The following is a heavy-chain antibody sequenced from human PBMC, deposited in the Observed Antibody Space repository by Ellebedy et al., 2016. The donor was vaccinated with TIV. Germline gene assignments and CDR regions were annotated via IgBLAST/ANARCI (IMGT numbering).Heavy chain of an antibody. Sequence: SETLSLTXTVSGGSISSGGYYWSWIRQHPGKGLEWIGYIYYSGSTYYNPSLKSRVTISVDTSKNQFSLKLSSVTAADTAVYYCAGGKVATMRGGGMDVWGQGTTVTVSS. CDR1: GGSISSGGYY. CDR2: IYYSGST. J-gene: IGHJ6*02. CDR3: AGGKVATMRGGGMDV. D-gene: IGHD5-12*01. V-gene: IGHV4-31*03.